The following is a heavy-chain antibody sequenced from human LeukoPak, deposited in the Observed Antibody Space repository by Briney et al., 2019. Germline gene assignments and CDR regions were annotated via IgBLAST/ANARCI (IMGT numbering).Heavy chain of an antibody. V-gene: IGHV3-30*02. CDR3: AREAVTGTHAAFDI. Sequence: GGSLRLSCAASGFTFSSYGMHWVRQAPGKGLEWVAFIRYDGSSKYYADSVKGRFTLSRDNSKNTLYLQMNSLRDEDTAVYYCAREAVTGTHAAFDIWGHGTMVTVSS. CDR1: GFTFSSYG. J-gene: IGHJ3*02. CDR2: IRYDGSSK. D-gene: IGHD2-21*02.